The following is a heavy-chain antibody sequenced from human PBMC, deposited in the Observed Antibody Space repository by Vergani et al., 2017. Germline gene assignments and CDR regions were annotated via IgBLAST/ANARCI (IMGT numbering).Heavy chain of an antibody. CDR3: ARGLYSSSRLSWFDP. CDR2: INHSGST. V-gene: IGHV4-34*01. D-gene: IGHD6-13*01. J-gene: IGHJ5*02. CDR1: GRSFSGYY. Sequence: QVQLQQWGAGLLKPSETLSLTCAVYGRSFSGYYWSWIRQPPGKGLEWIGEINHSGSTNYNPSLKSRVTISVDTSKNQFSLKLSSVTAADTAVYYCARGLYSSSRLSWFDPWGQGTLVTVSS.